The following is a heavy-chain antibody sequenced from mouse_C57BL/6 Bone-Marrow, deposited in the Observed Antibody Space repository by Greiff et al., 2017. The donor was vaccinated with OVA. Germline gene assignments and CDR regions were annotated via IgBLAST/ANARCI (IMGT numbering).Heavy chain of an antibody. CDR2: IHPNSGST. J-gene: IGHJ2*01. Sequence: QVQLQQPGAELVKPGASVKLSCKASGYTFTSYWMHWVKQRPGQGLEWIGMIHPNSGSTNYNEKFKSKATLTVDKSSSTAYMQLSSLTSEDSAVYYCARRGAAGSYFDYWGQGTTLTVSS. CDR1: GYTFTSYW. D-gene: IGHD3-3*01. V-gene: IGHV1-64*01. CDR3: ARRGAAGSYFDY.